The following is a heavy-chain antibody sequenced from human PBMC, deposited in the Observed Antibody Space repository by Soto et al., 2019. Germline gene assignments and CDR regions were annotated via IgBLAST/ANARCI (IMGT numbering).Heavy chain of an antibody. V-gene: IGHV3-48*02. CDR3: ASSDCSSTSCYSYYYYGMDV. J-gene: IGHJ6*02. D-gene: IGHD2-2*01. CDR1: GFTFSSYI. Sequence: GGSLRLSCAASGFTFSSYIMNWVRQAPGKGLEWVSYISSSSSTIYYADSVKGRFTISRDNAKNSLYLQMNSLRDEDTAVYYCASSDCSSTSCYSYYYYGMDVWGQGTTVTVSS. CDR2: ISSSSSTI.